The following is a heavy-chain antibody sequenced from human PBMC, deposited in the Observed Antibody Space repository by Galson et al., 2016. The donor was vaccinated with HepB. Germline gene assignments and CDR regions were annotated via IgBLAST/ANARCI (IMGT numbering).Heavy chain of an antibody. CDR1: GFTFSNYY. D-gene: IGHD1-26*01. Sequence: SVKVSCKALGFTFSNYYMHWVRQAPGQGLEWMGIINPDGGRTNYAQKFRGRVSMTRDTSTSTVYMELSSLRSDDTAVYFCARDHMGATTYFDSWGQGTLVTVSS. J-gene: IGHJ4*02. CDR2: INPDGGRT. V-gene: IGHV1-46*01. CDR3: ARDHMGATTYFDS.